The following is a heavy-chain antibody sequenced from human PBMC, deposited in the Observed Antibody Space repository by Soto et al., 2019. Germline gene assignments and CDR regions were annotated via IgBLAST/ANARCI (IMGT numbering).Heavy chain of an antibody. CDR1: GFPFISYY. Sequence: AGGSLRLSCAASGFPFISYYVIWVRQTPGKGLEWVSSISTDSRYIYYGDSVRGRFTISRDNAKNSLYLQMNSLRVEDTAVYYCASGSDYNYMDIWGKGAPVTVSS. CDR2: ISTDSRYI. V-gene: IGHV3-21*01. D-gene: IGHD5-12*01. CDR3: ASGSDYNYMDI. J-gene: IGHJ6*03.